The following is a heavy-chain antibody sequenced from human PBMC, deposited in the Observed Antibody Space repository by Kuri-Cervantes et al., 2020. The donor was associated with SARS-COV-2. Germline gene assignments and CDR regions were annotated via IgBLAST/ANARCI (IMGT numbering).Heavy chain of an antibody. D-gene: IGHD5-12*01. CDR1: GFTFGDYA. J-gene: IGHJ5*02. CDR3: AKGGSILATINRWASS. Sequence: GESLKISCTASGFTFGDYAMSWVRQAPGKGLEWVSSISGSGDDTHYADSVKGRFTISRDNSKNTLYLQMNSLRAEDTAVYYCAKGGSILATINRWASSWGQGTLVTVSS. CDR2: ISGSGDDT. V-gene: IGHV3-23*01.